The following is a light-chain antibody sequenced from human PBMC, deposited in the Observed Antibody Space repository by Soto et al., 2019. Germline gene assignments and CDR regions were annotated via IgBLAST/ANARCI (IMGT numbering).Light chain of an antibody. V-gene: IGKV3-11*01. Sequence: EIVLTQSPATLSLSPGNRATLSCRASQSVSSSLAWYQHQPGQAPRLLIYGASNRAAGIPARFSGSGSGTHFTLTISSLEPEDFAVYYCQHRDNWPSVTFGGGTKLQIK. J-gene: IGKJ4*01. CDR2: GAS. CDR1: QSVSSS. CDR3: QHRDNWPSVT.